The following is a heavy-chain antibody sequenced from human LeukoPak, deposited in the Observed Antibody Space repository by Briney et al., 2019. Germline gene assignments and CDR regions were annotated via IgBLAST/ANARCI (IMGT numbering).Heavy chain of an antibody. D-gene: IGHD6-6*01. V-gene: IGHV1-18*01. Sequence: GLVKVSCKTSGYSFSNYGISWVRQAPGQGREWMGWISSNKGNTDYQRKFQGRVTMTTDTSTSTAYMDLRSLRSDDTAVYYCARVIEYRRSSIAFDIWGQGTTATV. CDR2: ISSNKGNT. J-gene: IGHJ3*02. CDR1: GYSFSNYG. CDR3: ARVIEYRRSSIAFDI.